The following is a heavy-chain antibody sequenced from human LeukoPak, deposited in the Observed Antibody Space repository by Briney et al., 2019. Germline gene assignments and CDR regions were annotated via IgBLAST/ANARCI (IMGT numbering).Heavy chain of an antibody. CDR3: AEYVRNSGTYFFDY. D-gene: IGHD1-26*01. Sequence: SQTLSLTCTVSGGFLISHYWTWIRQAPGKELEWVGYVSNSGTTNYNPSLTSRVTISADTSKNQFSLNLYSVTPADTAVYYCAEYVRNSGTYFFDYWGQGTPVTVSS. CDR2: VSNSGTT. V-gene: IGHV4-59*11. CDR1: GGFLISHY. J-gene: IGHJ4*02.